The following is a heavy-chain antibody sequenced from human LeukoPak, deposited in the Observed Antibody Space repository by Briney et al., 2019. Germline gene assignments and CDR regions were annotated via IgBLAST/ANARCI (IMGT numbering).Heavy chain of an antibody. J-gene: IGHJ4*02. CDR1: GFTFSSYD. Sequence: GGSLRLSCAASGFTFSSYDMHWVRQPTGKGLEGVSAIGTAGDTYYPGSVKGRFTISRENAKNSLYLQMNSLRAGDTAVYYCARGRMRWYFDYWGQGTLVTVSS. V-gene: IGHV3-13*01. D-gene: IGHD2-15*01. CDR3: ARGRMRWYFDY. CDR2: IGTAGDT.